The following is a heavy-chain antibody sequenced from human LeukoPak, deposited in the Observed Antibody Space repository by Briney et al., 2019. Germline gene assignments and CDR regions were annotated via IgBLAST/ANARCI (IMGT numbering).Heavy chain of an antibody. D-gene: IGHD3-22*01. CDR1: GYTFTSYG. V-gene: IGHV1-18*01. CDR2: ISAYNGNT. Sequence: ASVKVSCKASGYTFTSYGISWVRQAPGQGLEWMGWISAYNGNTNYAQKLQGRVTMTTDTSTSTAYMELRSLRSDDTAVYYCARSWPDYDSSGASDYFDYWGQGTLVTVSS. CDR3: ARSWPDYDSSGASDYFDY. J-gene: IGHJ4*02.